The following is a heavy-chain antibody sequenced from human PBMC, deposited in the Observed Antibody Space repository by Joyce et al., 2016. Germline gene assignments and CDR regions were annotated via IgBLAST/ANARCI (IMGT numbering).Heavy chain of an antibody. V-gene: IGHV3-72*01. CDR1: GFTFNDHY. Sequence: EVQLVESGGGLVQPGGSLRLSCEASGFTFNDHYMDWVRQAPGKGLEWVGRSRNRANNDSTQSAASVKGRFTISRDASKNSLYLEMNSLKIEDTAVYYCASSPGGKYYFYAMDVWGQGTTVIVSS. J-gene: IGHJ6*02. CDR2: SRNRANNDST. CDR3: ASSPGGKYYFYAMDV.